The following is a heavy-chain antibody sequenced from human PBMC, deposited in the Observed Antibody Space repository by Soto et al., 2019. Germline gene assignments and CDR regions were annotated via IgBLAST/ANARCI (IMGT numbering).Heavy chain of an antibody. CDR2: INAGNGNT. D-gene: IGHD3-22*01. Sequence: QVQLVQSGAEVKKPGASVKVSCKASGYTFTSYAMHWVRQAPGQRLEWMGWINAGNGNTKYSQKFQGRVTITRDTSASTAYMEVSSLRSEHTAVYYCARGEYYDIHDYWRQGTLVTVSS. V-gene: IGHV1-3*01. CDR1: GYTFTSYA. J-gene: IGHJ4*02. CDR3: ARGEYYDIHDY.